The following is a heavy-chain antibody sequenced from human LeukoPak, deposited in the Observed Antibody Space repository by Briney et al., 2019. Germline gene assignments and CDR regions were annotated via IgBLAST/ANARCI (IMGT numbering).Heavy chain of an antibody. Sequence: SATLSLTCTVSGGSISSYYWSWIRQPAGKGLEWIGHIYTSGNTNYNPSLKSRVTMSVDTSKNQFSLKLRSVTAADTAVYYCARDGYYFDSSGYYFWGQGTLVTVSS. CDR1: GGSISSYY. J-gene: IGHJ4*02. D-gene: IGHD3-22*01. CDR2: IYTSGNT. V-gene: IGHV4-4*07. CDR3: ARDGYYFDSSGYYF.